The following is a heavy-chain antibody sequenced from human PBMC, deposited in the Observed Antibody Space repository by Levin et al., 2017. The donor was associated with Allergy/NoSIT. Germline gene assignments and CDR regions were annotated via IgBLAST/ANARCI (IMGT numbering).Heavy chain of an antibody. CDR1: GGSFSGYY. D-gene: IGHD3-9*01. CDR3: ARVGFNSGYLLDS. V-gene: IGHV4-34*01. CDR2: INHSGST. Sequence: SETLSLTCAVYGGSFSGYYWSWIRQPPGKGLEWIGEINHSGSTNYNPSLKSRVTISVDTSKNQFSLRLSSVTAADTAVYYCARVGFNSGYLLDSWGQGTLVTVSS. J-gene: IGHJ4*02.